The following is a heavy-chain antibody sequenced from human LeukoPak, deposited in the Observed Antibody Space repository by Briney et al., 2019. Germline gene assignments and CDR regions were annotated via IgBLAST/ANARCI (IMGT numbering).Heavy chain of an antibody. CDR3: AKSLTTIVVATDAFDI. V-gene: IGHV3-23*01. Sequence: HAGRSLRLSCAASGFTFSSYAMHWVRQAPGKGLEWVSAFSGSSSSTYYADSVKGRFTISRDNSKNTLYLQINSLRAEDTAVYYCAKSLTTIVVATDAFDIWGQGTMVTVSS. CDR1: GFTFSSYA. CDR2: FSGSSSST. D-gene: IGHD3-22*01. J-gene: IGHJ3*02.